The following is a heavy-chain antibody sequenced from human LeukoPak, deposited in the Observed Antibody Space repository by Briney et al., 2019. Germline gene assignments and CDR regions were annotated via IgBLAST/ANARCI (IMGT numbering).Heavy chain of an antibody. CDR1: GGTFSSYA. D-gene: IGHD3-10*01. V-gene: IGHV1-69*13. J-gene: IGHJ4*02. Sequence: SVKVSCTASGGTFSSYAISWVRQAPGQGLEWMGGIIPIFGTANYAQKFQGRVTITADESTSTAYMELSSLRSEDTAVYYCASIYGSGSYYLDYWGQGTLVTVSS. CDR3: ASIYGSGSYYLDY. CDR2: IIPIFGTA.